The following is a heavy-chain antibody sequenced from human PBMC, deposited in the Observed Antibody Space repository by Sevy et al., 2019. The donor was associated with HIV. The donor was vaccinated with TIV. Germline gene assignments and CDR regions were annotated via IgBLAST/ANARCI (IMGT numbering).Heavy chain of an antibody. D-gene: IGHD3-10*01. J-gene: IGHJ4*02. Sequence: GGSLRLSCAASGFTFSSYGMHWVRQAPGKGLEWVAVISYDGSNKYYADSVKGRFTISRDNSKNTLYLQMNSLRAEDTAVYYCAKDRKRGSGSPGYFDYWGQGTLVTVSS. CDR1: GFTFSSYG. CDR2: ISYDGSNK. CDR3: AKDRKRGSGSPGYFDY. V-gene: IGHV3-30*18.